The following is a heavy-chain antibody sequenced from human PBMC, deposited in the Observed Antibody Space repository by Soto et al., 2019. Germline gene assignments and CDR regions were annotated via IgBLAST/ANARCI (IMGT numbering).Heavy chain of an antibody. V-gene: IGHV4-59*01. CDR1: GGSINNYY. CDR3: ARGWQWLENDY. Sequence: SETLSLTCTVSGGSINNYYWSWIRQPPGKGLEWIGYIYYSGSTNYNPSLKSRVTISVDTSKNQFSLKLSSVTAADTAVYYCARGWQWLENDYWGQGTLVTVSS. J-gene: IGHJ4*02. CDR2: IYYSGST. D-gene: IGHD6-19*01.